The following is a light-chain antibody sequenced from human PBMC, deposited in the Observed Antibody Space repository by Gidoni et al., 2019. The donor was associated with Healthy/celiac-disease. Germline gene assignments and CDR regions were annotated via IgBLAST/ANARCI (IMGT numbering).Light chain of an antibody. CDR2: YTN. CDR3: GTWDSSLSVV. CDR1: SPNIGSNY. V-gene: IGLV1-51*01. J-gene: IGLJ2*01. Sequence: QSVLTQPHSESPPPGKKVTISRSGSSPNIGSNYVSLYKQPPGTAANLLMYYTNKRPSVIPALFSGSRSGTSGTLGITGRQTGDEADYYCGTWDSSLSVVFGGGTKLTVL.